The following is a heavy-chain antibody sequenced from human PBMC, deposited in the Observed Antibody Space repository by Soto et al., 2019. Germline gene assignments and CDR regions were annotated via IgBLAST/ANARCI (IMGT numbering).Heavy chain of an antibody. Sequence: QVQLVQSGAEVKKPGSSVKASCKASGGTFSSYAISWARQAPGQGLEWMGGIIPIFGTPNYAQKFQGRVTITADESTSTGYMELSSLRSEDTAGYYCARVYRGSYHHLRYFDYWGQGTLVTVSS. CDR2: IIPIFGTP. CDR3: ARVYRGSYHHLRYFDY. CDR1: GGTFSSYA. D-gene: IGHD1-26*01. V-gene: IGHV1-69*01. J-gene: IGHJ4*02.